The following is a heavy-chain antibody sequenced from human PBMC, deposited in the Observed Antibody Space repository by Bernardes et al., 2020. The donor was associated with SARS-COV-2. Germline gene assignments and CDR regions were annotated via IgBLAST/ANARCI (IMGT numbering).Heavy chain of an antibody. CDR2: IIPMFGTT. V-gene: IGHV1-69*06. CDR3: ARASPNFSSGSYFMDVFDI. D-gene: IGHD3-22*01. CDR1: GVIFSSYA. J-gene: IGHJ3*02. Sequence: SVKVSCKTSGVIFSSYAISWVRQAPGQGPEWMGGIIPMFGTTNYAQNFQGRVTITADKSTTTAYMELHSLRSEDTAVYYCARASPNFSSGSYFMDVFDIWGQGTMVTVSS.